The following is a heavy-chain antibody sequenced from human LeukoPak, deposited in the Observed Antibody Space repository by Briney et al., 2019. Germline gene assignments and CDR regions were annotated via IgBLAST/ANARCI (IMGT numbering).Heavy chain of an antibody. CDR3: ARRYYYDSSGYYSDAFDI. J-gene: IGHJ3*02. CDR2: IYYSGST. D-gene: IGHD3-22*01. CDR1: GGSISSSSYY. V-gene: IGHV4-39*01. Sequence: PSETLSLTCTVSGGSISSSSYYWGWIRQPPGKGLEWIGSIYYSGSTYYNPSLKSRVTISVDTSKNQFSLKLSSVTAPDTAVYYCARRYYYDSSGYYSDAFDIWGQGTMVTVSS.